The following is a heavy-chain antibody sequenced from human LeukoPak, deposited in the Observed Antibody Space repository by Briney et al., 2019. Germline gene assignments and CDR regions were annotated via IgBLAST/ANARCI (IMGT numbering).Heavy chain of an antibody. J-gene: IGHJ5*02. CDR3: ARDRGLTTVTIPYNWFDP. CDR2: IWYDGSNK. D-gene: IGHD4-17*01. V-gene: IGHV3-33*01. Sequence: GGSLRLSCAASGFTFSSYGMHWVRQAPGKGLEWVAVIWYDGSNKYYADSVKGRFTISRDNSKNTLYLQMNSLRAEDTAVYYCARDRGLTTVTIPYNWFDPWGQGTLVTVSS. CDR1: GFTFSSYG.